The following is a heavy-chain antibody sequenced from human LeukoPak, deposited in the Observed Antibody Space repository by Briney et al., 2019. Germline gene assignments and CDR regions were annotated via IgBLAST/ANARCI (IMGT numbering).Heavy chain of an antibody. CDR3: ARDVGCCSSTSCYANWFDP. CDR1: GYTFTSYY. V-gene: IGHV1-46*01. D-gene: IGHD2-2*01. CDR2: INPSGGST. Sequence: ASVKVSCKASGYTFTSYYMHWVRQAPGQGLEWMGIINPSGGSTSYAQKFQGRVTMTRDTSTSTVYMELSSLRSEDTAVYYCARDVGCCSSTSCYANWFDPWGQGTLVTVSS. J-gene: IGHJ5*02.